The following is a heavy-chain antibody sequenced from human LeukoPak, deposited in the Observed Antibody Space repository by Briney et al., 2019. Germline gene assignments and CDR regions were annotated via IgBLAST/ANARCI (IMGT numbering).Heavy chain of an antibody. V-gene: IGHV3-74*01. CDR3: ARDSTVSDFDY. Sequence: GGSLRLSCVASGFTFSSYWMHWVRQAPGKGLVWVSRIKIDGSGTGYADSVKGRFTISRDNAKNTLYLQMNSLRADDTAVYYCARDSTVSDFDYWGQGTLVTVSS. CDR2: IKIDGSGT. CDR1: GFTFSSYW. J-gene: IGHJ4*02. D-gene: IGHD4-17*01.